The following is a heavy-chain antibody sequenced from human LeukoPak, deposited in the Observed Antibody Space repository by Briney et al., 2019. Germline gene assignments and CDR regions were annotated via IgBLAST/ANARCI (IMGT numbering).Heavy chain of an antibody. J-gene: IGHJ6*03. CDR1: GGSISSGDYY. CDR2: MYTSGST. CDR3: ARVFWSRHYYIDV. D-gene: IGHD2-21*01. Sequence: SETLSLTCTVSGGSISSGDYYWSWIRQPAGKGLEWIGRMYTSGSTNYNPSLKSRVTISLDTSKNQFFLKLGSVTAADTAVYYCARVFWSRHYYIDVWGKGTTVTVSS. V-gene: IGHV4-61*02.